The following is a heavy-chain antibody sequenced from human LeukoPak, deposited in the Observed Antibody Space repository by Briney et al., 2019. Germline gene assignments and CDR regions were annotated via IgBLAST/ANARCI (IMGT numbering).Heavy chain of an antibody. CDR3: AREIGRITGTTGCYMDV. V-gene: IGHV6-1*01. D-gene: IGHD1-7*01. J-gene: IGHJ6*03. Sequence: SQTLSLTCAISGDSVSNNSAAWNWIRQSPSRGLEWLGRTYYRSKWYNDYAVSVKSRITINPDTSKNQFSLQLNSVTPEDTAVYYCAREIGRITGTTGCYMDVWGKGTTVTVSS. CDR2: TYYRSKWYN. CDR1: GDSVSNNSAA.